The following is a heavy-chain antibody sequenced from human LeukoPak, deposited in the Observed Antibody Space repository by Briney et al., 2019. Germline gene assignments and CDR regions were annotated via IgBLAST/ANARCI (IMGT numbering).Heavy chain of an antibody. CDR2: INHSGST. CDR1: GGSFSGYY. CDR3: ARGLDYYDSSGYSNDAFDI. V-gene: IGHV4-34*01. D-gene: IGHD3-22*01. Sequence: SETLSLTCAVYGGSFSGYYWSWIRQPPGEGLEWIGEINHSGSTNYNPSLKSRVTISVDTSKNQFSLKLSSVTAADTAVYYCARGLDYYDSSGYSNDAFDIWGQGTMVTVSS. J-gene: IGHJ3*02.